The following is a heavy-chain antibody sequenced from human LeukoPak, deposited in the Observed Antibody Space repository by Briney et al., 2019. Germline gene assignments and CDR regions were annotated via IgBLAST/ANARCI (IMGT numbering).Heavy chain of an antibody. CDR2: ISVAGRNT. CDR1: AFTFSSYT. J-gene: IGHJ4*02. Sequence: GRSLRLSCAVSAFTFSSYTISSVRHAPRKGLEWVSAISVAGRNTHYADSVKGRFTISRDNAKNTLYLQMNSLRAEDTAIYCCAKPYSIHTFSYYFDYWGQGTLVTVSS. V-gene: IGHV3-23*01. CDR3: AKPYSIHTFSYYFDY. D-gene: IGHD1-26*01.